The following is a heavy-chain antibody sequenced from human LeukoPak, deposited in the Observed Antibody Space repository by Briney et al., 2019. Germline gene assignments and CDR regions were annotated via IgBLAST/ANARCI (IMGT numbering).Heavy chain of an antibody. J-gene: IGHJ4*02. Sequence: GGSLRLSCAASGFTFTSYWMHWVRQAPGKGLVWVSCINNDGSTTAYADSVKGRFTISRDNAKNTLYLQMNSLRAEDTAVYYCARTYSSFDYWGQGTLVTVSS. V-gene: IGHV3-74*01. CDR2: INNDGSTT. D-gene: IGHD6-19*01. CDR3: ARTYSSFDY. CDR1: GFTFTSYW.